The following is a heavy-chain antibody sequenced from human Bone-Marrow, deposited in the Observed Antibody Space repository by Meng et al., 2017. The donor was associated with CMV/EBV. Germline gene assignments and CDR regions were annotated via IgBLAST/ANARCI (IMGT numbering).Heavy chain of an antibody. D-gene: IGHD2-2*02. CDR3: ARGQPVPAAIRDGAFDI. CDR2: ISYDGSNK. CDR1: GFTFSSYA. J-gene: IGHJ3*02. Sequence: GESLKISCAASGFTFSSYAMHWVRQAPGKGLEWVAVISYDGSNKYYADSVKGRFTISRDNSKNTLYLQMNSLRAEDTAVYYCARGQPVPAAIRDGAFDIWGQGTMVTVSS. V-gene: IGHV3-30*14.